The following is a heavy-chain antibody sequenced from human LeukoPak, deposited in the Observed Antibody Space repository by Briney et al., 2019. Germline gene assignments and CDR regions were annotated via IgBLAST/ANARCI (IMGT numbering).Heavy chain of an antibody. CDR1: GFTFSDYY. Sequence: GGSLRLSCAASGFTFSDYYMSWIRQAPGKGLEWVSYISSSGSTIYYADSVKGRSTISRDNAKNSLYLQMNSLRAEDTAVYYCARGEEEGSGLYYYYYGMDVWGQGTTVTVSS. CDR3: ARGEEEGSGLYYYYYGMDV. V-gene: IGHV3-11*01. D-gene: IGHD6-19*01. J-gene: IGHJ6*02. CDR2: ISSSGSTI.